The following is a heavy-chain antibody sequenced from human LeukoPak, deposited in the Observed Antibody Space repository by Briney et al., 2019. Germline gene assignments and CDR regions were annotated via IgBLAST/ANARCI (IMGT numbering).Heavy chain of an antibody. CDR1: GGSISSSSYY. J-gene: IGHJ4*02. CDR3: ARQGCGGDCYPDY. V-gene: IGHV4-39*01. CDR2: SYYTGRT. D-gene: IGHD2-21*02. Sequence: SETLSLTCTVSGGSISSSSYYWGWIRQPPGKGLEWIVRSYYTGRTYHNPSLKSRVIISVDTSKNQFSLRLSSVTAADTAVYYCARQGCGGDCYPDYWGQGTLVTVSS.